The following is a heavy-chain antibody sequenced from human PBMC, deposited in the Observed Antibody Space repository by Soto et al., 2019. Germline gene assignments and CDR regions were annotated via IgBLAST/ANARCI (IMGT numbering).Heavy chain of an antibody. J-gene: IGHJ4*02. CDR2: INHSGNT. CDR3: ARHHVRGRTIAGAAEF. V-gene: IGHV4-34*01. D-gene: IGHD6-13*01. CDR1: GGSFSGYY. Sequence: SETLSLTCAVYGGSFSGYYWSWIRQPPGKGLEWIGEINHSGNTNYNPSLKSRVTISVDTSKNQLFLNLSSVTAADTAMYYCARHHVRGRTIAGAAEFWGQGTLVTAPQ.